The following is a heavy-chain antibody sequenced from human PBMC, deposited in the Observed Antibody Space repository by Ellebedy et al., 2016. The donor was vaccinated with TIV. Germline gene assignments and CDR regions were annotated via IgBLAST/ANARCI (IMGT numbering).Heavy chain of an antibody. CDR2: IYYSGIT. D-gene: IGHD1-26*01. CDR3: ARNLVDGYGSTWWVAYH. J-gene: IGHJ5*02. Sequence: SETLSLTCTVSGDSINNYYWSWIRQPPGKGLEWIGYIYYSGITNSNPSLKSRVTILVDTSKNQISLTLTSVTAADTAVYFCARNLVDGYGSTWWVAYHWGQGALVTVSS. V-gene: IGHV4-59*01. CDR1: GDSINNYY.